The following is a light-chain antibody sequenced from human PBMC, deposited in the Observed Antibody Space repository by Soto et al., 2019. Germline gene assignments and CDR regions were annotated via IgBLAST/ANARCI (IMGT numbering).Light chain of an antibody. CDR3: QQYAWSPIT. Sequence: EIVLTQSPATLSLSPGERATLSCRASQSVSSYLAWYQQKPGQAPRLLIYDASNRATGIPARFSGSGSGTDFTLTISRLEPEDFAVYYCQQYAWSPITFGQGTRLEIK. CDR2: DAS. V-gene: IGKV3-11*01. CDR1: QSVSSY. J-gene: IGKJ5*01.